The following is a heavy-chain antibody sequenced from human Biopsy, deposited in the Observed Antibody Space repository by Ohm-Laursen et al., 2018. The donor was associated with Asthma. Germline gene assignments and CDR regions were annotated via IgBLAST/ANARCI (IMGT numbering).Heavy chain of an antibody. CDR1: GFTFNSYW. V-gene: IGHV3-7*03. CDR2: IKKDGSEK. Sequence: SLRLSCTASGFTFNSYWTSWVRQAPGKGLEWVANIKKDGSEKYYVDSVKGRFTISRDNSKNTLYLQMSSLRADDTAVYYCAKGGTYTTDRYAYWGQGSLVTVSS. J-gene: IGHJ4*02. CDR3: AKGGTYTTDRYAY. D-gene: IGHD1-26*01.